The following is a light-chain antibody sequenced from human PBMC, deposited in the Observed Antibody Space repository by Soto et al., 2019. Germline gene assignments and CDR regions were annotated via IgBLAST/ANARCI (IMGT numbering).Light chain of an antibody. CDR2: DVS. Sequence: QSALTQPRSVSGSHGQSVTISGTGTSTDVGASNNVSWYQQLPGRAPKLMIYDVSDRPSGVPDRFSGSKSGNTASLTISGLQADDEADYYCCSYAVTFYVFGTGTKLTVL. CDR1: STDVGASNN. CDR3: CSYAVTFYV. V-gene: IGLV2-11*01. J-gene: IGLJ1*01.